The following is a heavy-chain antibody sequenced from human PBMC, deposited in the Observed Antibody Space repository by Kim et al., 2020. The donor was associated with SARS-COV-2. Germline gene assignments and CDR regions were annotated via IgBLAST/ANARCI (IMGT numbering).Heavy chain of an antibody. CDR2: IWYDGSNK. V-gene: IGHV3-33*01. Sequence: GGSLRLSCAASGFTFSSYGMHWVRQAPGKGLEWVAVIWYDGSNKYYADSVKGRFTISRDNSKNTLYLQMNSLRAEDTAVYYCARESSGGNYFDYWGQGTLVTVSS. D-gene: IGHD3-16*01. CDR1: GFTFSSYG. J-gene: IGHJ4*02. CDR3: ARESSGGNYFDY.